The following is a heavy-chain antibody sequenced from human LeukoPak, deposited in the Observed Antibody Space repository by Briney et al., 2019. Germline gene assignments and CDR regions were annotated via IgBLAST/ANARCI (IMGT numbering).Heavy chain of an antibody. CDR3: ATFRNYLSLGSCSSIACYNSQP. V-gene: IGHV3-23*01. J-gene: IGHJ5*02. D-gene: IGHD2-2*02. CDR2: ISYSGATT. CDR1: GFSFNTYG. Sequence: GGSLRLSCAAAGFSFNTYGMSWVRQVPGKGREWVSVISYSGATTYYADSVRGRFTISRDNSKNTLYLQMNSLRDEDTAIYYCATFRNYLSLGSCSSIACYNSQPWGQGTAVTVSS.